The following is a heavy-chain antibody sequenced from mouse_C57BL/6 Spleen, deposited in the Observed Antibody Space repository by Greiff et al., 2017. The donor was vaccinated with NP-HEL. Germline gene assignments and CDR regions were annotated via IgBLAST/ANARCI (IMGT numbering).Heavy chain of an antibody. CDR1: GFTFSSYA. J-gene: IGHJ1*03. Sequence: EVQRVESGEGLVKPGGSLKLSCAASGFTFSSYAMSWVRQTPEKRLEWVAYISSGGDYIYYADTVKGRFTISRDNARNTLYLQMSSLKSEDTAMYYCTRDYYGSFRYFDVWGTGTTVTVSS. CDR3: TRDYYGSFRYFDV. CDR2: ISSGGDYI. V-gene: IGHV5-9-1*02. D-gene: IGHD1-1*01.